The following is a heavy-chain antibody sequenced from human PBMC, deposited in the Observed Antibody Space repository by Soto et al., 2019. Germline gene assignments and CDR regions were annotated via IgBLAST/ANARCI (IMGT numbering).Heavy chain of an antibody. CDR3: AREGSVPLHH. V-gene: IGHV4-31*03. Sequence: SETLSLTCSVSGSSISSGTYYWTWIRQHPGKGLEWIGYIHNSGTTYYNPSLKSRVTISVDTSKNQFSLNLSSVTAADTAVYYGAREGSVPLHHWGKGIPVTAPQ. CDR1: GSSISSGTYY. CDR2: IHNSGTT. J-gene: IGHJ5*02.